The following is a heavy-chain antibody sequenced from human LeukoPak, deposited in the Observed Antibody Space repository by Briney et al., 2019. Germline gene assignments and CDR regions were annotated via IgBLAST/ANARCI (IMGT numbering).Heavy chain of an antibody. J-gene: IGHJ6*02. D-gene: IGHD5-18*01. CDR1: GFTFSSYG. V-gene: IGHV3-30*18. CDR2: ISYDGSNK. Sequence: GGSLRLSRAASGFTFSSYGMHWVRQAPGKGLEWVAVISYDGSNKYYADSVKGRFTISRDNSKNTLYLQMNSLRAEDTAVYYCAKDSTRRSGYSSNYYYGMDVWGQGTTVTVSS. CDR3: AKDSTRRSGYSSNYYYGMDV.